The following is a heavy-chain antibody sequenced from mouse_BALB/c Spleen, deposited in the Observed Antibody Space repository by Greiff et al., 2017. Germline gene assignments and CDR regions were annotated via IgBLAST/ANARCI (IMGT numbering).Heavy chain of an antibody. CDR3: ARGSYRRAMDY. D-gene: IGHD2-10*01. Sequence: VQLKQSGPELVKPGASVKISCKASGYSFTGYFMNWVMQSHGKSLEWIGRINPYNGDTFYNQKFKGKATLTVDKSSSTAHMELRSLASEDSAVYYCARGSYRRAMDYWGQGTSVTVSS. CDR1: GYSFTGYF. CDR2: INPYNGDT. J-gene: IGHJ4*01. V-gene: IGHV1-20*02.